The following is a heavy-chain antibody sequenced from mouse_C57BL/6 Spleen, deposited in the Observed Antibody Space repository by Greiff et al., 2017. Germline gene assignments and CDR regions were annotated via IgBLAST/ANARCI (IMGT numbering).Heavy chain of an antibody. CDR2: IDPNSGGS. Sequence: QVQLKQPGAELVKPGASVKLSCKASGYTFTSYWMHWVKQRPGRGLEWIGRIDPNSGGSKYNEKFKSKATLTVDKPSSTAYRQLSRLTSEYSAVYYCARDYYGSSFAYWGQGTLVTVSA. J-gene: IGHJ3*01. CDR1: GYTFTSYW. V-gene: IGHV1-72*01. CDR3: ARDYYGSSFAY. D-gene: IGHD1-1*01.